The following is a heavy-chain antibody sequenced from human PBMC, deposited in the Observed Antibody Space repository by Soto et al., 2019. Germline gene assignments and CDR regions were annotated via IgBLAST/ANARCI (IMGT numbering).Heavy chain of an antibody. CDR1: GGTFSSYT. CDR2: IIPILGIA. D-gene: IGHD1-26*01. Sequence: QVQLVQSGAEVKKPGSSVKASCKASGGTFSSYTISWVRQAPGQGLEWMGRIIPILGIANYAQKFQGRVTITADKSTSTAYMELSSLRSEDTAVYYCARLREVDAFDIWGQGTMVTVSS. J-gene: IGHJ3*02. V-gene: IGHV1-69*02. CDR3: ARLREVDAFDI.